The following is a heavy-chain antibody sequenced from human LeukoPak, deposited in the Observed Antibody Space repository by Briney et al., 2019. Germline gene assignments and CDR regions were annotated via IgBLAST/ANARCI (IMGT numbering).Heavy chain of an antibody. J-gene: IGHJ4*02. V-gene: IGHV3-23*01. Sequence: GGSLRLSCAASGFTFSIHALSWVRQAPRKGLEWVSSLSGSGYNTYYADSVKGRFTISRDNSKNTVYLQMNSLRAEDTAVYYCAKDPYGTRYFDYWGQGTLVTVSS. D-gene: IGHD2-2*01. CDR3: AKDPYGTRYFDY. CDR1: GFTFSIHA. CDR2: LSGSGYNT.